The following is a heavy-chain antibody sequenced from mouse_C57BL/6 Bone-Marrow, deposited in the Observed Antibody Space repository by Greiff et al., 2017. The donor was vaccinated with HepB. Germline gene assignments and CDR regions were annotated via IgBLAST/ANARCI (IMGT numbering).Heavy chain of an antibody. CDR3: ARSVDY. CDR2: IYPGSGST. Sequence: QVQLQQPGAELVKPGASVKMSCKASGYTFTSYWITWVKQRPGQGLEWIGDIYPGSGSTNYNEKFKRKATLTVKTASSTAYMQLSSLTSKDSAVYYFARSVDYWGQGTTLTVSS. V-gene: IGHV1-55*01. J-gene: IGHJ2*01. CDR1: GYTFTSYW.